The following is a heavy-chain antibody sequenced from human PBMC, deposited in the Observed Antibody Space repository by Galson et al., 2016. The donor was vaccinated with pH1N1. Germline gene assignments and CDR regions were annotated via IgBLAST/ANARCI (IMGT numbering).Heavy chain of an antibody. CDR1: GASMNSGVYY. Sequence: SETLSLTCSVSGASMNSGVYYWTWIRQPPGKGLEWIGSIYYSGTTNYNPSLKSRVTISIDTSKAQVSLKLSSVTAADTAVYYCARDQRPGWFGAPFDLWGRGTRVTVSS. CDR3: ARDQRPGWFGAPFDL. V-gene: IGHV4-61*08. CDR2: IYYSGTT. J-gene: IGHJ2*01. D-gene: IGHD3-10*01.